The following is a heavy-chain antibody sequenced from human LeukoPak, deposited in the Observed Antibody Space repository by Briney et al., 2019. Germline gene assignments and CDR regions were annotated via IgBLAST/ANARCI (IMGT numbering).Heavy chain of an antibody. CDR3: ATDWCSTTVCFVVSAYMDV. CDR1: GFTLSTFP. V-gene: IGHV3-30*03. CDR2: LSYVGSYQ. Sequence: GGPLRLSFEPSGFTLSTFPMNWVRQPPGKGLKWGALLSYVGSYQYYADSVKGRFTISRDISKNTLYLQMNSLRPEDTAVYYCATDWCSTTVCFVVSAYMDVWGKGTTVTVSS. J-gene: IGHJ6*03. D-gene: IGHD2-8*01.